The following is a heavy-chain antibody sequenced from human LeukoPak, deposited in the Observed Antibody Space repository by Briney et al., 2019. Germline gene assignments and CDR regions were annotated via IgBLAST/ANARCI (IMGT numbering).Heavy chain of an antibody. J-gene: IGHJ4*02. CDR1: GGSINNYY. CDR2: IYASGST. CDR3: AGQTMVVPHHFDY. V-gene: IGHV4-4*07. Sequence: SETLSLTCTVSGGSINNYYWSWIRQPAGKGLQWIGRIYASGSTNYNPSLKSRVTMSVDTSKNQFSLKLMSVTAADTAVYYCAGQTMVVPHHFDYWGQGTLVTVSS. D-gene: IGHD4/OR15-4a*01.